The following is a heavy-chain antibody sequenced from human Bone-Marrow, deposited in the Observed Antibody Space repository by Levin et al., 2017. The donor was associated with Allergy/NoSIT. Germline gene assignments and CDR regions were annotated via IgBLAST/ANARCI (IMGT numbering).Heavy chain of an antibody. CDR2: LNTDGSST. J-gene: IGHJ4*02. V-gene: IGHV3-74*01. CDR3: ARGIVGVTDY. D-gene: IGHD3-16*01. CDR1: GFTFSTYW. Sequence: AGGSLRLSCAASGFTFSTYWMHWVRQVPGKGLMWVSRLNTDGSSTFYADSVKGRFTISRDNAKNTLYLQMNNLRADDTAVYYCARGIVGVTDYWGQGTLVTVSS.